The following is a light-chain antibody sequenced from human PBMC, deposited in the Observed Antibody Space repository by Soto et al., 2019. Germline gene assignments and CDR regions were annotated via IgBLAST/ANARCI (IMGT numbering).Light chain of an antibody. Sequence: EIVMTQSPATLSVSPGESVTLSCRASQSVSTNLAWYQQKPGRTPKLLIFGASSRAYDVPARFSGSGSGTVFTLTIDSLRSEDFAVYYCQQYDTWVSFGGGTTEEFK. J-gene: IGKJ4*01. CDR3: QQYDTWVS. CDR2: GAS. V-gene: IGKV3-15*01. CDR1: QSVSTN.